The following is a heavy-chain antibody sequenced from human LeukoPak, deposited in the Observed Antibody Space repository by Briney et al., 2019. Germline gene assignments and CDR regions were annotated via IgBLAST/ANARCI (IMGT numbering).Heavy chain of an antibody. CDR1: GYTFTGYY. Sequence: ASVKVSCKASGYTFTGYYMHWVRQAPGQGLEWMGWINPNSGGTNYAQKFQGRVTMTRDTSISTACMELSRLRSDDTAVYYCATFPDYYDSSGYSYWGQGTLVTVSS. J-gene: IGHJ4*02. D-gene: IGHD3-22*01. CDR2: INPNSGGT. V-gene: IGHV1-2*02. CDR3: ATFPDYYDSSGYSY.